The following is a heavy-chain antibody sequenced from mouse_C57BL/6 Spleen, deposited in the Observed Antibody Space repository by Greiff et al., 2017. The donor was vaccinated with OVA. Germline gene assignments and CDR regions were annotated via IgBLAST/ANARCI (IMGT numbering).Heavy chain of an antibody. V-gene: IGHV1-42*01. CDR3: ARALRYGSSYEGFAY. Sequence: EVQLQQSGPELVKPGASVKISCKASGYSFPGYYMNWVKQSPEKSLEWIGEINPSTGGTTYNQKFKAKATLTVDKSSSTAYMQLKSLTSEDSAVYYCARALRYGSSYEGFAYWGQGTLVTVSA. D-gene: IGHD1-1*01. CDR1: GYSFPGYY. J-gene: IGHJ3*01. CDR2: INPSTGGT.